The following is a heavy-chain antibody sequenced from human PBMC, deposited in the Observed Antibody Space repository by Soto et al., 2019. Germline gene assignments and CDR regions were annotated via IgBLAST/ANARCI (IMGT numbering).Heavy chain of an antibody. CDR2: INPNSGGT. V-gene: IGHV1-2*02. J-gene: IGHJ6*02. Sequence: ASVKVSCKASGYSFTGYYIHWVRQAPGQGLEWMGWINPNSGGTNLAQKFQGRVTMTRDTSISTACMELSRLRSDDTAVYYCARELYISCSSDYDGIAVWGHGSSVTGS. CDR1: GYSFTGYY. CDR3: ARELYISCSSDYDGIAV. D-gene: IGHD6-6*01.